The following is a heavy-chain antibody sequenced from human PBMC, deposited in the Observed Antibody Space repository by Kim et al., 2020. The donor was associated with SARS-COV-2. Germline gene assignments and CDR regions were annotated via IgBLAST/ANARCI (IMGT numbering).Heavy chain of an antibody. Sequence: SETLSLTCTVSGGSISSSSYYWGWIRQPPGQGLEWIGSIYYSGSTYYNPSLKSRVTISVDTSKNQFSLKLSSVTAADTAVYYCARHLIFGVVYWYFDLWGRGTLAT. D-gene: IGHD3-3*01. CDR1: GGSISSSSYY. J-gene: IGHJ2*01. V-gene: IGHV4-39*01. CDR3: ARHLIFGVVYWYFDL. CDR2: IYYSGST.